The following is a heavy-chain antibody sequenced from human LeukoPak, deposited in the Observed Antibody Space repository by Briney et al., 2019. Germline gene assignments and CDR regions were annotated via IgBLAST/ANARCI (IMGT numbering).Heavy chain of an antibody. J-gene: IGHJ4*02. Sequence: PSETLSLTCAVYGGSFSGYYWSWIRQPPGKGLEWIGEINHSGSTNYNPSLKSRVTISVDTSKNQFSLKLSSVTAADTAVYYCARDHITVVRGVIRDYWGQGTLVTVSS. CDR3: ARDHITVVRGVIRDY. CDR1: GGSFSGYY. CDR2: INHSGST. V-gene: IGHV4-34*01. D-gene: IGHD3-10*01.